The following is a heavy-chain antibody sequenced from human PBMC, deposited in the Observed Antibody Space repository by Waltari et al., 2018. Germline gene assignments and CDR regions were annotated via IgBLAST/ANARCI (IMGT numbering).Heavy chain of an antibody. CDR1: GGSISSSNW. V-gene: IGHV4-4*02. CDR3: ASPEIAAAGTGAFDI. CDR2: IYHSGST. J-gene: IGHJ3*02. D-gene: IGHD6-13*01. Sequence: QVQLQESGPGLVKPSGTLSLTCAVSGGSISSSNWWSWVRQPPGKGLEWIGEIYHSGSTNYNPSVKSRVTISVDKSKNQFSLKLSSVTAEDTAVYYCASPEIAAAGTGAFDIWGQGTMVTVSS.